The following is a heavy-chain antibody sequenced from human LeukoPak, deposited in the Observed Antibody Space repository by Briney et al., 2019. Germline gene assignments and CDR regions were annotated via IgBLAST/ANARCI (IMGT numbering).Heavy chain of an antibody. Sequence: PSETLSLTCAVYGGSFSGYYWSWIRQPPGKGLEWIGEINHSGSTNHNPSLKSRVTISVDTSKNQFSLKLSSVTAADTAVYYCASTERCSTTCPLDYWGQGTLVTVSS. CDR1: GGSFSGYY. J-gene: IGHJ4*02. D-gene: IGHD2-2*01. V-gene: IGHV4-34*01. CDR2: INHSGST. CDR3: ASTERCSTTCPLDY.